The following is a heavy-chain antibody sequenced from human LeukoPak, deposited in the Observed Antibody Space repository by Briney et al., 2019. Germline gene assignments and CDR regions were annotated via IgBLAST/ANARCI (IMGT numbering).Heavy chain of an antibody. CDR2: ISYDGSNK. V-gene: IGHV3-30*18. Sequence: GGSLRLSCAASGFTFSSYGMHWVRQAPGKGLEWVAVISYDGSNKYYADSVKGRFTISRDNSKNTLYLQMNSLRAEDTAVYYCAKIRVDSSDWFEEYYFDYWGQGTLVTVSS. D-gene: IGHD6-19*01. CDR1: GFTFSSYG. J-gene: IGHJ4*02. CDR3: AKIRVDSSDWFEEYYFDY.